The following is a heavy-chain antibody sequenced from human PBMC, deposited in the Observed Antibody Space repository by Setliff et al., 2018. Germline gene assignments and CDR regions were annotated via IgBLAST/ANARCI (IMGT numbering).Heavy chain of an antibody. D-gene: IGHD6-19*01. CDR3: AREQWLDPPGYYYMDV. V-gene: IGHV4-4*07. Sequence: PSETLSLTCTVSGGSIGSYYWSWIRQPAGKGLEWIGHIYIGGSANYNPSLESRVTMSIDTSKNQFSLKLNSVTAADMAVYYCAREQWLDPPGYYYMDVWAKGTTVTVSS. CDR2: IYIGGSA. J-gene: IGHJ6*03. CDR1: GGSIGSYY.